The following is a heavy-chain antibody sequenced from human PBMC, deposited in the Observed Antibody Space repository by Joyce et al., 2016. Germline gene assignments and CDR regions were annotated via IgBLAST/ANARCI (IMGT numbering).Heavy chain of an antibody. CDR3: ARGWGLAGWFDP. J-gene: IGHJ5*02. D-gene: IGHD3-16*01. V-gene: IGHV4-4*02. CDR2: VYHSGST. Sequence: QVQLQESGPGLVKPSGTLSLTCLVSGGSISNINYWSWVRQPPGKGLEWIGEVYHSGSTNYNPSLKSRVTISVDESKDEFSLKLTSVTAADTAVYYCARGWGLAGWFDPWGQGILVTVSS. CDR1: GGSISNINY.